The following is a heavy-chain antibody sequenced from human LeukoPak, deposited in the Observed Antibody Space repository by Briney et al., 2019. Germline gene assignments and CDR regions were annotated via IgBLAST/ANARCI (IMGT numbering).Heavy chain of an antibody. CDR1: GFTFSSYA. D-gene: IGHD5-18*01. CDR2: ISSNGGST. CDR3: AKGSRDYSYGKLSHFDY. V-gene: IGHV3-64*01. Sequence: GGTLRLSCAASGFTFSSYAMHWVRQAPGKGLEYVSAISSNGGSTYYANSVKGRFTISRDNSKNTLYLQMGSLRAEDTAVYYCAKGSRDYSYGKLSHFDYWGQGTLVTVSS. J-gene: IGHJ4*02.